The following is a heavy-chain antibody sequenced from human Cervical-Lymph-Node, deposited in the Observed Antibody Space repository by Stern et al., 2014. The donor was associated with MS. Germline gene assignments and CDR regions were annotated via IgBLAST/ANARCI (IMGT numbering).Heavy chain of an antibody. Sequence: VQLVESGAEVKKPRSSVKISCTASGGTFNVYAMNWMRQAPGQGLEWMGGINPILGTANYEQKCQSRITITADASNRTKCMPLRSLKINDTSVYYCARYGRHAYSYALDFWGQGTTVTVSS. CDR1: GGTFNVYA. V-gene: IGHV1-69*01. D-gene: IGHD2-21*01. CDR2: INPILGTA. J-gene: IGHJ6*02. CDR3: ARYGRHAYSYALDF.